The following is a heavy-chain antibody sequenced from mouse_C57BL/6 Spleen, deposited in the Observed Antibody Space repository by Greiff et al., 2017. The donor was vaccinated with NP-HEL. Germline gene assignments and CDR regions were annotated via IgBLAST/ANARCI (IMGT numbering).Heavy chain of an antibody. Sequence: VKLQESGAELVRPGASVTLSCKASGYTFTDYEMHWVKQTPVHGLEWIGAIDPETGGTAYNQKFKGKAILTADKSSSTAYMELRSLTSEDSAVYYCTRERVYYRDTGAMDYWGQGTSVTVSS. J-gene: IGHJ4*01. CDR3: TRERVYYRDTGAMDY. D-gene: IGHD2-14*01. CDR1: GYTFTDYE. V-gene: IGHV1-15*01. CDR2: IDPETGGT.